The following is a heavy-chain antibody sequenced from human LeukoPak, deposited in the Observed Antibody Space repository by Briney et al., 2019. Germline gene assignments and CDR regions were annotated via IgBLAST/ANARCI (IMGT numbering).Heavy chain of an antibody. CDR2: ISSSGSTI. Sequence: GGSLRLSCAASGFTFSDYYMSWIRQAPGKGLEWVSYISSSGSTIYYADSVKGRFTISRDNAKNSLYLQMNSLRAEDTAVYYCARDAEYSSSSDAFDIWGQGTMVTVSS. CDR3: ARDAEYSSSSDAFDI. J-gene: IGHJ3*02. CDR1: GFTFSDYY. V-gene: IGHV3-11*04. D-gene: IGHD6-6*01.